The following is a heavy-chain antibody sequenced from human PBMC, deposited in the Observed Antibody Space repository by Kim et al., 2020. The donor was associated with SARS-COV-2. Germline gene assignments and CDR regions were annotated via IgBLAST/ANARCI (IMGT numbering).Heavy chain of an antibody. CDR1: GYTFTGYY. CDR3: ARDITSGSYSAAFDI. J-gene: IGHJ3*02. V-gene: IGHV1-2*04. Sequence: ASVKVSCKASGYTFTGYYMHWVRQAPGQGLEWMGWINPNSGGTNYAQKFQGWVTMTRDTSISTAYMELSRLRSDDTAVYYCARDITSGSYSAAFDIWGQGTMVTVSS. CDR2: INPNSGGT. D-gene: IGHD1-26*01.